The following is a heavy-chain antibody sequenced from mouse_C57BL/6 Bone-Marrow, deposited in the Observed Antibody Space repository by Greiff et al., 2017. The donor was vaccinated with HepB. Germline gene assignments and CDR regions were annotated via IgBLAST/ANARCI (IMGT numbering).Heavy chain of an antibody. J-gene: IGHJ4*01. CDR3: ARFYGSSLYYAMDY. CDR2: IYPRSGNT. V-gene: IGHV1-81*01. Sequence: QVHVKQSGAELARPGASVKLSCKASGYTFTSYGISWVKQRTGQGLEWIGEIYPRSGNTYYNEKFKGKATLTADKSSSTAYMELRSLTSEDSAVYFCARFYGSSLYYAMDYWGQGTSVTVSS. D-gene: IGHD1-1*01. CDR1: GYTFTSYG.